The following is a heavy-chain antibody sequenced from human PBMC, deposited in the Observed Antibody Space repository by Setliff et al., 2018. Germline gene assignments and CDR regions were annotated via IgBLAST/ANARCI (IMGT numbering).Heavy chain of an antibody. CDR1: GGSISSHY. CDR3: AREGMGYYYGSGSYYTSYYFDY. Sequence: SETLSLTCTVSGGSISSHYWSWIRQPPGKGLEWIGSIYYSGSTNYNPSLKSRVTISVDTSKDQFSLKLSSVTAADTAVYYCAREGMGYYYGSGSYYTSYYFDYWGQGTLVTVSS. J-gene: IGHJ4*02. D-gene: IGHD3-10*01. V-gene: IGHV4-59*11. CDR2: IYYSGST.